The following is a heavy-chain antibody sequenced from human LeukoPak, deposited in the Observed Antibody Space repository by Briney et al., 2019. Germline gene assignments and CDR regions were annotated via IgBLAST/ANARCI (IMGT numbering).Heavy chain of an antibody. J-gene: IGHJ6*03. D-gene: IGHD1/OR15-1a*01. Sequence: GSLELSCAAPGFTLSSYWMHRVRQAPGKGLVWVSRIRTDGTITTYADSVKGRFSISRDNAKNTLYLQVNSLRVEDTAVYYCAREGTGSYMDVWGKGTTVTVSS. CDR2: IRTDGTIT. CDR3: AREGTGSYMDV. CDR1: GFTLSSYW. V-gene: IGHV3-74*01.